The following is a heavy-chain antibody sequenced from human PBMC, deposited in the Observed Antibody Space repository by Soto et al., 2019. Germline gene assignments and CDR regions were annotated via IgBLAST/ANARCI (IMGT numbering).Heavy chain of an antibody. J-gene: IGHJ6*04. V-gene: IGHV1-69*13. D-gene: IGHD3-22*01. CDR2: IIPIFGTA. Sequence: SVKVSCKVSGVTFSSYAISWVRQAPGQGLEWMGGIIPIFGTANYAQKFQGRVTITADESTSTAYMELSSLRSEDTAVYYCARGSRGVVITPGYGMDVWGKGTTVTVSS. CDR1: GVTFSSYA. CDR3: ARGSRGVVITPGYGMDV.